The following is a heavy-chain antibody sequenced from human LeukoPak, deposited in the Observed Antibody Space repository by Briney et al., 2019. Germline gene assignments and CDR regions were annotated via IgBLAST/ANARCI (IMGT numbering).Heavy chain of an antibody. CDR2: IYDTGST. V-gene: IGHV4-59*12. Sequence: KSSETLSLTCTVSGGSISSYYWSWIRQPAGKGLEWVGYIYDTGSTYYNPSLKNRLTISVDASKNQFSLKLSSVTAADTAVYFCARVVVGDSTGWYYFDYWGQGTLVTVSS. CDR1: GGSISSYY. D-gene: IGHD6-19*01. CDR3: ARVVVGDSTGWYYFDY. J-gene: IGHJ4*02.